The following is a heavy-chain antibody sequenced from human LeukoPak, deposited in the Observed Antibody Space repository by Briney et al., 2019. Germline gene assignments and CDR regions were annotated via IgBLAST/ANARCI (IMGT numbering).Heavy chain of an antibody. J-gene: IGHJ4*02. CDR2: INPNSGGT. V-gene: IGHV1-2*02. Sequence: ASVKVSCKASGYTFTGYYMHWVRQAPGQGLEWMGWINPNSGGTNYAQKFQGRVTMTRDTSISTAYMELSRLRSDDTAVYYCAREQIAAAGTSLGYFDYWGQETLVTVSS. CDR3: AREQIAAAGTSLGYFDY. CDR1: GYTFTGYY. D-gene: IGHD6-13*01.